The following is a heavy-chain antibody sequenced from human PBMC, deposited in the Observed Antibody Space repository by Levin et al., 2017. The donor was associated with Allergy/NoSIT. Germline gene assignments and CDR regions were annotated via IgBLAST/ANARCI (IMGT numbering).Heavy chain of an antibody. CDR3: ARGGSSGRGAFDI. CDR1: GFIFNSYN. J-gene: IGHJ3*02. V-gene: IGHV3-21*01. CDR2: ISSTKTYI. Sequence: GGSLRLSCAASGFIFNSYNMNWVRQAPGKGLEWVSSISSTKTYIYYADSVRGRFTISRDNALNSLYLQMNSLRAEDTAVYYCARGGSSGRGAFDIWGQGTMVTVSS. D-gene: IGHD6-19*01.